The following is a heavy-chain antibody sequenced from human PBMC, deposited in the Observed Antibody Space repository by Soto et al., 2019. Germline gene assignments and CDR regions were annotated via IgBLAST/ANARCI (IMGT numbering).Heavy chain of an antibody. V-gene: IGHV2-5*02. J-gene: IGHJ4*02. D-gene: IGHD3-10*01. CDR2: IYWDDDK. CDR1: GFSVSTSEVG. Sequence: GPTLVNPTQALTLTCTVSGFSVSTSEVGVGWIRQPPGKALEWLALIYWDDDKRYSPSLRNSLTITKDTSKNQVVLTLTNLDPLDTATYFCARRPTRGSGTFDYWGQGTLVTVSS. CDR3: ARRPTRGSGTFDY.